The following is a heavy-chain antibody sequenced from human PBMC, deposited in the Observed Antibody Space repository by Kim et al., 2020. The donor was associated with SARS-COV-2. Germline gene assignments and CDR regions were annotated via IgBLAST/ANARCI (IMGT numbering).Heavy chain of an antibody. J-gene: IGHJ4*02. CDR3: VRNLAVSGTDY. CDR1: GFTVSNYW. Sequence: GGSLRLSCAASGFTVSNYWMSWVRQAPGKGLEWVANIKKDGTEKYYADSVKGRFTISRDNAKNSLYLQMNNLRAEDTAVYYCVRNLAVSGTDYLGQGTL. D-gene: IGHD6-19*01. CDR2: IKKDGTEK. V-gene: IGHV3-7*03.